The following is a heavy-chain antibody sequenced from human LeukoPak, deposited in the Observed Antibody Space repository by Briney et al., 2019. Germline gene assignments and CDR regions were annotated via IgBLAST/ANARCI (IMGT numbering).Heavy chain of an antibody. CDR2: IYTSVST. CDR1: GGSISSVSYY. J-gene: IGHJ4*02. Sequence: PSQTLSLTRTVSGGSISSVSYYWSWIRQPPGEGLWWIGRIYTSVSTNYNPSLKSRVTISVDTSKNQFSLKLSSVTAADTAVYYCASETLDYGDSAFGYWGQGTLVTVSS. CDR3: ASETLDYGDSAFGY. V-gene: IGHV4-61*02. D-gene: IGHD4-17*01.